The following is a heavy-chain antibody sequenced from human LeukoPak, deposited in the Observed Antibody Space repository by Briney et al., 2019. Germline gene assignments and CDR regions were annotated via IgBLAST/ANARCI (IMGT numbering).Heavy chain of an antibody. Sequence: GGSLRLSCAASGFNFINAWMSWVRQAPGKGLEWVGRIKSKAYGSTTDYAAPEKDRLTISRDDSKGTLFLQIKSLKTEDTAVYYCATSGNHWDVFDYWGQGALVTVSS. CDR2: IKSKAYGSTT. CDR3: ATSGNHWDVFDY. J-gene: IGHJ4*02. V-gene: IGHV3-15*05. D-gene: IGHD1-14*01. CDR1: GFNFINAW.